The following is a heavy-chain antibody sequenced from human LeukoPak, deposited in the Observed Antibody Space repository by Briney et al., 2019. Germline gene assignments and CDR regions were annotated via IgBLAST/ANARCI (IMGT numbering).Heavy chain of an antibody. CDR2: ISYDGSNK. J-gene: IGHJ5*02. CDR3: ARDGSPGIAPGGANWFDP. Sequence: GGSLRLSCAASGFTFSSYAMHWVRQAPGKGLEWVAVISYDGSNKYYADSVKGRFTISRDNSKNTLYLQMNSLRAEDTAVYYCARDGSPGIAPGGANWFDPWGQGTLVTVSS. CDR1: GFTFSSYA. D-gene: IGHD6-13*01. V-gene: IGHV3-30-3*01.